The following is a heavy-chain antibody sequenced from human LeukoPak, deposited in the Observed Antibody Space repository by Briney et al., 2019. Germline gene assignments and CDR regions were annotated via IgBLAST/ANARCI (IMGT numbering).Heavy chain of an antibody. Sequence: GGSLRLSCAASGFMFSSNWISWVRLAPGKGLEWVANIKEDGTETYYVDSVKGRFTISRDNAKNSLYLQMNSLRVEDTAVNYCAKEGRSLQTYWGQGTLVTVSS. J-gene: IGHJ4*02. V-gene: IGHV3-7*03. CDR3: AKEGRSLQTY. CDR1: GFMFSSNW. D-gene: IGHD5-24*01. CDR2: IKEDGTET.